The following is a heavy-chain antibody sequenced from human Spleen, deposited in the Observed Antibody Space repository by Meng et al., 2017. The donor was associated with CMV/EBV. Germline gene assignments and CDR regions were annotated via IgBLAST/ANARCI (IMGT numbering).Heavy chain of an antibody. Sequence: ASVKVSCKASGYTFTDYYMHWVRQAPGQGLEWMGWINPKSGVTKSAQKFQVRVTMTRDTSLSTAYMELTRLTPDDTAVYYCASGYPPVVGLAANGFDIWGQGSMVTVSS. D-gene: IGHD2-2*01. J-gene: IGHJ3*02. CDR2: INPKSGVT. V-gene: IGHV1-2*02. CDR3: ASGYPPVVGLAANGFDI. CDR1: GYTFTDYY.